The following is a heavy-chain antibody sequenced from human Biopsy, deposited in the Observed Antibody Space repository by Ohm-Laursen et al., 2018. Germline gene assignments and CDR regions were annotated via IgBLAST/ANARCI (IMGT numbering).Heavy chain of an antibody. V-gene: IGHV4-39*01. Sequence: GTLSLTCSVPGGSISSRNHYWGWLRQPPGKGLEWIGPVYYSVSTFHNSSLESRVTVSVDTSKNQFHLRLTSMSASDTAVYYCARHSLDDFWSGAHYYFDYWGLGTLVTVSS. J-gene: IGHJ4*02. D-gene: IGHD3-3*01. CDR2: VYYSVST. CDR3: ARHSLDDFWSGAHYYFDY. CDR1: GGSISSRNHY.